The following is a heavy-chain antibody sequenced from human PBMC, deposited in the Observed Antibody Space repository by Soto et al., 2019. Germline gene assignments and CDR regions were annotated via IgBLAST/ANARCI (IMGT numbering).Heavy chain of an antibody. J-gene: IGHJ4*02. CDR1: GFTFSNYG. CDR2: ITFDESTT. V-gene: IGHV3-74*01. Sequence: EVQLVESGGGVVQPGGSLRLSCAASGFTFSNYGMHWVRQAPGKGLVWVSRITFDESTTTYADSVQGRFTISRDNAKNTLYLQLNSLRAEDTAIYYGVRGGRTAGYVYQFDDGGQGALVTVSS. CDR3: VRGGRTAGYVYQFDD. D-gene: IGHD3-16*01.